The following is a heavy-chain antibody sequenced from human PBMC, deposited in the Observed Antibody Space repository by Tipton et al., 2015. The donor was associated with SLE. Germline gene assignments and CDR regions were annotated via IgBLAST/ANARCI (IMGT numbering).Heavy chain of an antibody. V-gene: IGHV4-39*07. D-gene: IGHD3-10*01. Sequence: TLSLTCSVSGASITSGGYYWSWIRQLPGEGLGGVGNIFKIGSPHYNPSLKSRVSLSVDTSKNQFSLKLSSVTAADTAVYFCARARNYFGSGLNWFDSWGQGTLVTVSS. CDR2: IFKIGSP. CDR1: GASITSGGYY. J-gene: IGHJ5*01. CDR3: ARARNYFGSGLNWFDS.